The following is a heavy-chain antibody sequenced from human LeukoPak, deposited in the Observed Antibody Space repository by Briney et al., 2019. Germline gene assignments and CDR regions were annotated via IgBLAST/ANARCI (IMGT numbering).Heavy chain of an antibody. CDR1: GFSFTTYA. Sequence: PGGSLRLSCAASGFSFTTYAINWVRQAPGKGLEWVSVVRGSGGSAYYADSVKGRFTFSRDSSKSTLYLQMNSLRAEDTAVYYCAKSYYDTSGYPLRPCMDVWGKGTTVTVSS. CDR2: VRGSGGSA. J-gene: IGHJ6*03. CDR3: AKSYYDTSGYPLRPCMDV. D-gene: IGHD3-22*01. V-gene: IGHV3-23*01.